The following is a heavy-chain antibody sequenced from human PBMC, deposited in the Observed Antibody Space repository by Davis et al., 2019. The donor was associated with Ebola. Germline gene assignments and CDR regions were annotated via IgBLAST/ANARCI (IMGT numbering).Heavy chain of an antibody. V-gene: IGHV3-23*01. Sequence: PGGSLRLSCAASGFTFSNYAMRWVRQAPGKGLEWVSAISGSGDSTYYADSVKGRFSISRDNSKKTLFLQMNGLRVEDTAVYYCAKDWSIRVAGSNYWGQGTLVTVSS. J-gene: IGHJ4*02. CDR3: AKDWSIRVAGSNY. CDR1: GFTFSNYA. CDR2: ISGSGDST. D-gene: IGHD6-19*01.